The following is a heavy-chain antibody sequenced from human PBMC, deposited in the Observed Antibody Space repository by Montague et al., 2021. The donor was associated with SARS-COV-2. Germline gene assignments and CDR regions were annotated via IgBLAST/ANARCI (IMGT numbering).Heavy chain of an antibody. CDR3: ARVQGNTVVVVVIGAFDI. CDR1: GGSISSGGYY. J-gene: IGHJ3*02. D-gene: IGHD3-22*01. CDR2: IYYSGST. V-gene: IGHV4-31*03. Sequence: TLSLTCTVSGGSISSGGYYWSWIRQHPGKGLEWIGYIYYSGSTYYNPSLKSRVTISVDTSKNQFSLKLSSVTAADTAVYYCARVQGNTVVVVVIGAFDIWGQGTMVTVSS.